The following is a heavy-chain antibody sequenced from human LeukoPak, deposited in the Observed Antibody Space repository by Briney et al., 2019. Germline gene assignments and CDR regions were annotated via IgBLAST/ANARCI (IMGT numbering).Heavy chain of an antibody. J-gene: IGHJ4*02. CDR3: ARRSFYYDSSGDYYAYFDF. V-gene: IGHV4-59*11. Sequence: PSETLSLTCTVSGGSISTHYWSWIRQPPGKGLEWIGYIYYSGSNNYNPPLKSRVIISVDTSKNQFSLRLSSVTAADTALYYCARRSFYYDSSGDYYAYFDFWGQGPWSPSPQ. D-gene: IGHD3-22*01. CDR1: GGSISTHY. CDR2: IYYSGSN.